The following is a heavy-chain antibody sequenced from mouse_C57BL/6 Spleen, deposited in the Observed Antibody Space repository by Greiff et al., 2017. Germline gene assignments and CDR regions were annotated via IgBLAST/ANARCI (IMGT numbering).Heavy chain of an antibody. Sequence: EVQLQQSGPELVKPGASVKISCKASGYSFTGYYMNWVKQSPEKSLEWIGEINPSTGGTTYNQKFKAKATLTVDKSSSTAYMQLKSLTSEDSAVYYCARDGSRRGAMDYWGQGTSVTVSS. V-gene: IGHV1-42*01. CDR2: INPSTGGT. CDR1: GYSFTGYY. D-gene: IGHD1-1*01. J-gene: IGHJ4*01. CDR3: ARDGSRRGAMDY.